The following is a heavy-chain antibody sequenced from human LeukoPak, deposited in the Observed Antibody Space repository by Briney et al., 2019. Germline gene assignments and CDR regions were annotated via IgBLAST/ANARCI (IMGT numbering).Heavy chain of an antibody. J-gene: IGHJ3*02. CDR3: ARVRMTYDAFDI. V-gene: IGHV4-59*01. CDR2: IYYSGST. D-gene: IGHD2-21*02. CDR1: GGSISSYY. Sequence: PSETLSLTCTVSGGSISSYYWSWTRQPPGKGLEWIGYIYYSGSTNYNPSLKSRVTISVDTSKNQFSLKLSSVTAADTAVYYCARVRMTYDAFDIWGQGTMVTVSS.